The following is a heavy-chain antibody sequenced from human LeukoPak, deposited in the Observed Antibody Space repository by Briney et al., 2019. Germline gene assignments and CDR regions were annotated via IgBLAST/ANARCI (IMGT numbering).Heavy chain of an antibody. Sequence: PGGSLRLSCAASGFTFSDYYMGWIRQAPGKGLEWVSYISSSGNTIYYADSVEGRFTISRDNAKNSMYLQMTSLRAEDTAVYYCARDRPDYYDSSGYPSSYYFDYWGQGTLVTVSS. V-gene: IGHV3-11*04. D-gene: IGHD3-22*01. CDR1: GFTFSDYY. CDR3: ARDRPDYYDSSGYPSSYYFDY. CDR2: ISSSGNTI. J-gene: IGHJ4*02.